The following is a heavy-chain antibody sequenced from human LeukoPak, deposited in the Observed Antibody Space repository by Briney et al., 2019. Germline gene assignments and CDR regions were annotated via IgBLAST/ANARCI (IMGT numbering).Heavy chain of an antibody. CDR2: INPSGGST. V-gene: IGHV1-46*01. Sequence: ASVKVSCKASGYTFTSYYMHWVRQAPGQGLEWMGIINPSGGSTSYAQRFQGRVTMTRDMSTSTAYMELSSLRSEDTAVYYCARDRGYCGGDCYSEGNDAFDIWGQGTMVTVPS. CDR3: ARDRGYCGGDCYSEGNDAFDI. CDR1: GYTFTSYY. J-gene: IGHJ3*02. D-gene: IGHD2-21*02.